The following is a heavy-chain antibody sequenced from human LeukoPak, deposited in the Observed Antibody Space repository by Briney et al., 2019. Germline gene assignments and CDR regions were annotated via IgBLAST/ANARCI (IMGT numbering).Heavy chain of an antibody. CDR3: ARGGGPKTFDY. V-gene: IGHV4-4*02. J-gene: IGHJ4*02. CDR2: IYHSGST. CDR1: GFTFSSYSM. D-gene: IGHD3-16*01. Sequence: AGGSLRLSCAASGFTFSSYSMNWVRQPPGKGLEWIGEIYHSGSTNYNPSLKSRVTISVDKSKNQFSLKLSSVTAADTAVYYCARGGGPKTFDYWGQGTLVTVSS.